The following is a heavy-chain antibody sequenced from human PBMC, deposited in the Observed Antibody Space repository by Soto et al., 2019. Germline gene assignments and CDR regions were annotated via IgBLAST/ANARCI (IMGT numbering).Heavy chain of an antibody. V-gene: IGHV1-46*01. D-gene: IGHD2-15*01. CDR1: VYTFTSYY. J-gene: IGHJ6*02. Sequence: ASVKVSCKTSVYTFTSYYMHWVRQAPRQGLEWMGIINPSGGSTSYAQKFQGRVTMTRDTSKSTVYMELSSLRSEDTAVYYCARVDCSGGSCYYYYGMDVWGQGTTVTVSS. CDR2: INPSGGST. CDR3: ARVDCSGGSCYYYYGMDV.